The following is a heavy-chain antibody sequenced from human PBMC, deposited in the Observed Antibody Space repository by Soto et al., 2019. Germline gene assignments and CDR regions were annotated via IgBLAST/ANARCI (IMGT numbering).Heavy chain of an antibody. CDR1: GGSISSYY. Sequence: SETLSLTCRISGGSISSYYWTWIRQAPGKGLEWIGFISYSGSTNYNPALTSRVTVSVDTSKRQISPRLNSMTAAETAVYYCARVQSTSCGDYYAVAVLGQGTTVTGSS. CDR3: ARVQSTSCGDYYAVAV. CDR2: ISYSGST. V-gene: IGHV4-59*01. D-gene: IGHD2-2*01. J-gene: IGHJ6*01.